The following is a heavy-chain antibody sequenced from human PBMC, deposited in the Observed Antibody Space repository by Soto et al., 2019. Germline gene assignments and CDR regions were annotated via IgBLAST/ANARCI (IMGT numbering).Heavy chain of an antibody. CDR1: GFTFSDYS. J-gene: IGHJ4*02. CDR3: ARDQHYGSGSPMGY. CDR2: ISSSSSTI. Sequence: PGGSLRLSCAASGFTFSDYSMNWVRQAPGKGLEWVSYISSSSSTIFYADSVKGRFTISRDNAKSSLYLQMNSLRAEDTAVYYCARDQHYGSGSPMGYWGRGTLVTVSS. V-gene: IGHV3-48*01. D-gene: IGHD3-10*01.